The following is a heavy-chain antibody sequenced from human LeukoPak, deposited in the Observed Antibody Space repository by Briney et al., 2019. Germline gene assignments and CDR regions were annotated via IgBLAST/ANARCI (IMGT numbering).Heavy chain of an antibody. Sequence: PSETLSLTCAVYGGSFSGYYWTWIRQPPGKGLEWIGEMNHSGSANYNPSLKSRVTISVDTSKNQCSLRLSSVTAADTAVYHCAKDASTVTTQGDYWGQGTLVTVSS. V-gene: IGHV4-34*01. CDR1: GGSFSGYY. CDR2: MNHSGSA. D-gene: IGHD4-11*01. J-gene: IGHJ4*02. CDR3: AKDASTVTTQGDY.